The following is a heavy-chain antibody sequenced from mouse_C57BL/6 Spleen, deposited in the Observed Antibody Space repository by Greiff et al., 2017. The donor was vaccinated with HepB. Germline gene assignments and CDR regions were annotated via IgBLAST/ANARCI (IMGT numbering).Heavy chain of an antibody. Sequence: EVKLVESGGGLVKPGGSLKLSCAASGFTFSDYGMHWVRQAPEKGLEWVAYISSGSSTIYYADTVKGRFTISRDNAKNTLFLQMTSMRSEDTAMYYCERHYYGSSYAMDYWGQGTSVTVSS. CDR2: ISSGSSTI. CDR3: ERHYYGSSYAMDY. D-gene: IGHD1-1*01. V-gene: IGHV5-17*01. CDR1: GFTFSDYG. J-gene: IGHJ4*01.